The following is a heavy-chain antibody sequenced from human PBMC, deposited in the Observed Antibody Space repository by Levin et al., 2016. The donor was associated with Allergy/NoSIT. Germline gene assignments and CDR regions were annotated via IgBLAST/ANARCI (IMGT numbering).Heavy chain of an antibody. CDR2: VSYDGSHK. CDR1: GFTFRNYD. CDR3: ARDLPFSPLVRVWYGMDV. D-gene: IGHD4-23*01. Sequence: GGSLRLSCAASGFTFRNYDIHWVRQAPGTGLEWVAVVSYDGSHKYYGDSVKGRFTISRDNSKNTLYLQMNNLRPEDTAVYYCARDLPFSPLVRVWYGMDVWGRGTTVTVSS. J-gene: IGHJ6*02. V-gene: IGHV3-30*03.